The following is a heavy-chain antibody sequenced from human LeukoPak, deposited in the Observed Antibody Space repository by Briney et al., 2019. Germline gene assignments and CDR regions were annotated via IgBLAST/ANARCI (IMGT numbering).Heavy chain of an antibody. V-gene: IGHV4-34*01. CDR2: INHSGST. CDR1: GGSFSGYY. CDR3: ASGYSYGPGY. D-gene: IGHD5-18*01. J-gene: IGHJ4*02. Sequence: PSETLSLTCAVYGGSFSGYYWSWIRQPPGKGLEWIGEINHSGSTNYNPSLKSRVTISVDTSKNQFSLKLSSVTAADTAVYYCASGYSYGPGYWGQGTLVTVSS.